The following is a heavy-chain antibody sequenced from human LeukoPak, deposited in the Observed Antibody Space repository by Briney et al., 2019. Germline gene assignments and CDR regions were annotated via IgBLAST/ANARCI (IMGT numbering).Heavy chain of an antibody. CDR2: ISASGGST. V-gene: IGHV3-23*01. Sequence: GGSLRLSCAASGFTFSSSAMSWVRQVPGKGLEWVSGISASGGSTYYADSVKGRFTISRDNSKNTLYLQMNSLRAEDTAVYYCAKPLYDSSGYYYDEYFQHWGQGTLVTVSS. CDR3: AKPLYDSSGYYYDEYFQH. CDR1: GFTFSSSA. D-gene: IGHD3-22*01. J-gene: IGHJ1*01.